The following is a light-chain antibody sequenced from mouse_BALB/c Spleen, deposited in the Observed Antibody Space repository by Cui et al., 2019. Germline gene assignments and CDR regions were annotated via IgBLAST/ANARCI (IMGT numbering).Light chain of an antibody. CDR2: WAS. J-gene: IGKJ2*01. CDR1: QDVGTA. CDR3: QQYSSYPYT. Sequence: DIVMTQYHKIMSTSVGDRVSITCKASQDVGTAVAWYQQKPGQSPKLLIYWASTRHTGVPDRFTGSGSGTDFTLTISNVQSEDLADYFCQQYSSYPYTFGGGTKLEIK. V-gene: IGKV6-23*01.